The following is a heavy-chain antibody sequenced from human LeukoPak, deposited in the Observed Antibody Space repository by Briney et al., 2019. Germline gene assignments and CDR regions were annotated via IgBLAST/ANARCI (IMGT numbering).Heavy chain of an antibody. CDR3: ARARFVVVPAGPDPDLYYFDY. CDR1: GGTFSSYA. CDR2: IIPIFGTA. Sequence: SVKVSCRASGGTFSSYAISWVRQAPGQGLEWMGGIIPIFGTANYAQKFQGRVTITADESTSTAYMELSSLRSEDTAVYYCARARFVVVPAGPDPDLYYFDYWGQGTLVTVSS. J-gene: IGHJ4*02. V-gene: IGHV1-69*01. D-gene: IGHD2-2*01.